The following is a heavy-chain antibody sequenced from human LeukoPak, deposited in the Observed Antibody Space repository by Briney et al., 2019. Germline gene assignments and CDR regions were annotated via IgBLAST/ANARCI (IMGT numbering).Heavy chain of an antibody. Sequence: GASVKVSCKASGYTFTGYYMHWVRQAPGQGLEWMGWINPNSGGTNYAQKLQGRVTMTTDTSTSTAYMELRSLRSDDTAVYYCARVARQQLGYYFDYWGQGTLVTVSS. V-gene: IGHV1-2*02. D-gene: IGHD6-13*01. CDR1: GYTFTGYY. J-gene: IGHJ4*02. CDR2: INPNSGGT. CDR3: ARVARQQLGYYFDY.